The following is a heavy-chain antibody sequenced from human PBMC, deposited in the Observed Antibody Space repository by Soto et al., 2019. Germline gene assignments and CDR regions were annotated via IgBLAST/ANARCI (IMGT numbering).Heavy chain of an antibody. J-gene: IGHJ5*02. D-gene: IGHD3-3*01. V-gene: IGHV1-8*01. Sequence: ASVKVSCKASGYTFTSYDINWVRQATGQGLEWMGWMNPNSGNTGYAQKFQGRVTMTRNTSISTAYMELSSLRSEDTAVYYCVVGALKKVVCDFWSGYYKWFDPWGQGTLVTVSS. CDR2: MNPNSGNT. CDR1: GYTFTSYD. CDR3: VVGALKKVVCDFWSGYYKWFDP.